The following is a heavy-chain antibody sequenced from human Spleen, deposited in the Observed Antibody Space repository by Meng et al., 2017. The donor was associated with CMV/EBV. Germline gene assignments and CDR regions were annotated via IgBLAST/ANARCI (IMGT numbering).Heavy chain of an antibody. CDR1: GYTFSAYF. CDR3: ARDVAYYYSRSTKRVFDY. J-gene: IGHJ4*02. D-gene: IGHD6-6*01. CDR2: INPSGGST. V-gene: IGHV1-46*04. Sequence: ASVKVSCKTFGYTFSAYFMHWVRQAPGQGLEWMGKINPSGGSTSYSQRLQGRVTMTRDMSTSTVYMELSSLRSEDMAVYYCARDVAYYYSRSTKRVFDYWGQGTLVTVSS.